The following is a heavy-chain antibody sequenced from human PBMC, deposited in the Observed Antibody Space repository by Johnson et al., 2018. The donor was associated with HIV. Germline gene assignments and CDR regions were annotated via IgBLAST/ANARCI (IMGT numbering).Heavy chain of an antibody. CDR1: GFTVSSNY. D-gene: IGHD6-13*01. J-gene: IGHJ3*02. Sequence: VQLVESGGGLIQPGGSLRLSCAASGFTVSSNYMSWVRQAPGKGLEWVSVIYSGGSTYYADPVKGRFTISRDNSKNTLYLQMNSLRAEDTAVYYCARGLLAGNDAFDIWGQGTMVTVSS. V-gene: IGHV3-53*01. CDR2: IYSGGST. CDR3: ARGLLAGNDAFDI.